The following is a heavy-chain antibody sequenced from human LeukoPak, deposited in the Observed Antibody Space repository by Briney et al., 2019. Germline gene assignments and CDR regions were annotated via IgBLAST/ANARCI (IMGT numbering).Heavy chain of an antibody. Sequence: PGGSLRLSCAASGFTFSSYAMSWVRQAPGKGLEWVSYISGSGGSTYYADSVKGRFTISRDNSKNTLYLQMNSLRAEDTAVHYCAKTPAVFQGYCSSTSCSLDYWGQGTLVTVSS. CDR1: GFTFSSYA. CDR2: ISGSGGST. D-gene: IGHD2-2*01. CDR3: AKTPAVFQGYCSSTSCSLDY. J-gene: IGHJ4*02. V-gene: IGHV3-23*01.